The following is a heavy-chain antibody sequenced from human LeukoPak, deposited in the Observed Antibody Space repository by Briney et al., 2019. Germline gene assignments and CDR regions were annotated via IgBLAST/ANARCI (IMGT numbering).Heavy chain of an antibody. J-gene: IGHJ3*02. CDR3: ARDWRGYSYGLFPRAFDI. D-gene: IGHD5-18*01. CDR1: GGSISSYY. Sequence: SETLSLTCTVSGGSISSYYWSWIRQPPGKGLEWIGYIYYSGSTNYNPSLKSRVTISVDTSKNQFSLKLSSVTAADTAVYYCARDWRGYSYGLFPRAFDIWSQGTMVTVSS. CDR2: IYYSGST. V-gene: IGHV4-59*01.